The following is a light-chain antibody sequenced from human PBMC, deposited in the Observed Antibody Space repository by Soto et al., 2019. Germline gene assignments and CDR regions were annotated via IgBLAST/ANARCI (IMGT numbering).Light chain of an antibody. CDR1: QSVSSN. V-gene: IGKV3-15*01. J-gene: IGKJ4*01. CDR2: GAS. CDR3: QQYNNWPLT. Sequence: EIVMTQSPATLSVSPGERATLSCRASQSVSSNLAWYQQKPGQAPRLLIYGASTRATGIPARFSGSWSGTEFTLTISSLRSEDFAVYYCQQYNNWPLTIGGGTKVEIK.